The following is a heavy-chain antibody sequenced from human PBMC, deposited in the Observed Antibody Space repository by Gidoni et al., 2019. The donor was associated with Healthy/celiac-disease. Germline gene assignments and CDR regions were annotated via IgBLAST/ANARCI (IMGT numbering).Heavy chain of an antibody. J-gene: IGHJ6*02. Sequence: QVQLVESGGGVVQPGRSLRLSCAASGLTFSSYGMHWVRQAPAKWLEWVAVISYDGSNKYYAGSVQGRFTISRDNSKNTLYLQMNSLRAEDTAVYYCAKDLHPPNYYYYGMDVWGQGTTVTVSS. CDR3: AKDLHPPNYYYYGMDV. V-gene: IGHV3-30*18. CDR2: ISYDGSNK. CDR1: GLTFSSYG.